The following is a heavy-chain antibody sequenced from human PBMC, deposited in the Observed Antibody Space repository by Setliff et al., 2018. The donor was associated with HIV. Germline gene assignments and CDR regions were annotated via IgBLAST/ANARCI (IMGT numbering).Heavy chain of an antibody. Sequence: GSLRLSCAASGFIFSNYWMHWVRQAPGKGLVWVSRINSDGSSISYADSVKGRFTISRDNAKNTLYLQMNSLRGEDPAVYYCARHSDWYGNDAFDIWGQGTRVTVSS. CDR2: INSDGSSI. V-gene: IGHV3-74*01. CDR3: ARHSDWYGNDAFDI. CDR1: GFIFSNYW. D-gene: IGHD6-19*01. J-gene: IGHJ3*02.